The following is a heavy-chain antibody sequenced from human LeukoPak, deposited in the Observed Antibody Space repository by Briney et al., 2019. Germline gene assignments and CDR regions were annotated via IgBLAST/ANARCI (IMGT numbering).Heavy chain of an antibody. V-gene: IGHV1-69*04. Sequence: SVKVSCKASGGTFSSYAISWVRQAPGQGIEWMGRIIPILGIANYAQKFQGRVTITADKSTSTAYMELSSLRSEDTAVYYCASLSSITSIYYYYYGMDVWGQGTTVTVSS. CDR3: ASLSSITSIYYYYYGMDV. CDR1: GGTFSSYA. D-gene: IGHD6-19*01. CDR2: IIPILGIA. J-gene: IGHJ6*02.